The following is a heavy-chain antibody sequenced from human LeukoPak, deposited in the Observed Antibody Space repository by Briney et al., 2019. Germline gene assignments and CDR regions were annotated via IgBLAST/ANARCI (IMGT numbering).Heavy chain of an antibody. J-gene: IGHJ4*02. Sequence: ASETLSLTCTVSGASISSYYWSWIRQPPGKGLEWIGEINHSGSTNYNPSLKSRVTISVDTSKNQFSLKLSSVTAADTAVYYCASSRYYDSSGLDYWGQGTLVTVSS. V-gene: IGHV4-34*01. D-gene: IGHD3-22*01. CDR3: ASSRYYDSSGLDY. CDR1: GASISSYY. CDR2: INHSGST.